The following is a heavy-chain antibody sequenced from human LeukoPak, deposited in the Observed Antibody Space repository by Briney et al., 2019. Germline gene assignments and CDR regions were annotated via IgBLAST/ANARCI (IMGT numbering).Heavy chain of an antibody. Sequence: GGSLRLSCAASGSTFSSYGMHWVRQAPGKGLQWVSVISGSGGSTYYADSVKGRFTISRDNSKNTLYLQMNSLRAEDTAVYYCAKDLTWGSNYFDYWGQGTLVTVSS. D-gene: IGHD7-27*01. CDR3: AKDLTWGSNYFDY. J-gene: IGHJ4*02. CDR1: GSTFSSYG. V-gene: IGHV3-23*01. CDR2: ISGSGGST.